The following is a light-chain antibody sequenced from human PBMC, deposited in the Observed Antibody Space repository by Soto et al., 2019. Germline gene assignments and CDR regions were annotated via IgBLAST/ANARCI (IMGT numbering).Light chain of an antibody. CDR2: WAS. J-gene: IGKJ1*01. Sequence: DIVMTQSPKFLAVSLGERATINCESSQSVLYSSNSRSYLSWFQQKPGQPPKLLIYWASTRASGVPDRFSGGGSGTTFALTISSLQAEDVATYYCQQYYSTPWTFGQGTKVEIK. CDR1: QSVLYSSNSRSY. CDR3: QQYYSTPWT. V-gene: IGKV4-1*01.